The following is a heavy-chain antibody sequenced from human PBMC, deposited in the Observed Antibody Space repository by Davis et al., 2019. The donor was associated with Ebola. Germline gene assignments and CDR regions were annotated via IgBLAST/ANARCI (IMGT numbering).Heavy chain of an antibody. V-gene: IGHV6-1*01. Sequence: QTLSLTRAISVDSVYGQNGSRNWTRQSPSRGLEWLGRTYYTSKWFNDYAVSVKSRITINPDTSKNQFSVQLNSVTPEDTAVYYCAGLPWNSKSFDYWSQGTLVTVSS. J-gene: IGHJ4*02. CDR3: AGLPWNSKSFDY. CDR1: VDSVYGQNGS. D-gene: IGHD1-7*01. CDR2: TYYTSKWFN.